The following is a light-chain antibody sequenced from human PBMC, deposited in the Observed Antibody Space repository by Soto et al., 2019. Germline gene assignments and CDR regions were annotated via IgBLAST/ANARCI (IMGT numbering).Light chain of an antibody. CDR3: CSYAGSNTWV. V-gene: IGLV2-23*02. J-gene: IGLJ3*02. CDR1: SSDVGSYNL. Sequence: QSALTQPASVSGSPGQSITISCTGTSSDVGSYNLVSWYQQYPGKAPRFLVSEVTKRPSGVSDRFSGSKSGNTASLTISGLQAEDESDYYCCSYAGSNTWVFGGGTQLTVL. CDR2: EVT.